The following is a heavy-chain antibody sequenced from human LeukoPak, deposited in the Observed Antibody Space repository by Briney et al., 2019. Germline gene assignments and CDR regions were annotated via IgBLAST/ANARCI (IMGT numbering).Heavy chain of an antibody. Sequence: GGSLRLSCAASGFTFSSYWMSWVRQAPGKGLEWVANIKQDGSGKYYVDPVKGRFTISRDNAKNPLYLQMNSLRAEDTAVYYCARHSSSWYGYYYYYMDVWGKGTTVTVSS. CDR3: ARHSSSWYGYYYYYMDV. D-gene: IGHD6-13*01. J-gene: IGHJ6*03. CDR2: IKQDGSGK. V-gene: IGHV3-7*01. CDR1: GFTFSSYW.